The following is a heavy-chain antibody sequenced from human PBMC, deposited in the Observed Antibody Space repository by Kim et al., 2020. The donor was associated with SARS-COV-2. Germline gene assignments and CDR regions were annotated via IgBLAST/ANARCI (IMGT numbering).Heavy chain of an antibody. D-gene: IGHD3-9*01. CDR1: GGSISSSSYY. V-gene: IGHV4-39*01. Sequence: SETLSLTCTVSGGSISSSSYYWGWIRQPPGKGLEWIGSIYYSGSTYYNPSLKSRVTISVDTSKNQLSLKLSSVTAADTAVYYCARLAGGIRYFDWLLNYFDYWGQGTLVTVSS. J-gene: IGHJ4*02. CDR3: ARLAGGIRYFDWLLNYFDY. CDR2: IYYSGST.